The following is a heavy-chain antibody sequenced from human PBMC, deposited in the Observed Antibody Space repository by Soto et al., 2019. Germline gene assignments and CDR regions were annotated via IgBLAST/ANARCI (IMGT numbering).Heavy chain of an antibody. CDR1: GFTFSSYG. CDR3: VRQYGSGSYYNPPFDY. Sequence: GGSLRLSCAASGFTFSSYGMHWVRQAPGKGLEWVAVIWYDGSNKYYADSVKGRFTISRDNSKNTLYLQMNSLRAEDTAVYYCVRQYGSGSYYNPPFDYWGQGTLVTVSS. CDR2: IWYDGSNK. D-gene: IGHD3-10*01. V-gene: IGHV3-33*01. J-gene: IGHJ4*02.